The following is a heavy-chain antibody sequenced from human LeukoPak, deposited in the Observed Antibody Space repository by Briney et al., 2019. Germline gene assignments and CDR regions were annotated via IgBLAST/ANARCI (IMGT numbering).Heavy chain of an antibody. D-gene: IGHD6-13*01. CDR1: GDSISSSSYY. CDR2: IYYSGST. V-gene: IGHV4-39*07. J-gene: IGHJ5*02. CDR3: ARTGSSWYFWFDP. Sequence: SETLSLTCTVSGDSISSSSYYWGWIRQPPGKGLEWIASIYYSGSTYYNPSLKSRVTISVDTSKNQFSLKLSSVTAADTAVYYCARTGSSWYFWFDPWGQGTLVTVSS.